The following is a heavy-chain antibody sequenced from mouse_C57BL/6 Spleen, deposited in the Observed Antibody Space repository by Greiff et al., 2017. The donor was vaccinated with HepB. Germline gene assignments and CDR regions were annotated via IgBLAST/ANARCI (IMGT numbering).Heavy chain of an antibody. CDR1: GFTFSDYY. D-gene: IGHD5-1-1*01. V-gene: IGHV5-16*01. Sequence: DVKLVESEGGLVQPGSSMKLSCTASGFTFSDYYMAWVRQVPEKGLEWVANINYDGSSTYYLDSLKSRFIISRDNAKNILYLQMSSLKSEDTATYYCARDDTLDYWGQGTTLTVSS. CDR2: INYDGSST. CDR3: ARDDTLDY. J-gene: IGHJ2*01.